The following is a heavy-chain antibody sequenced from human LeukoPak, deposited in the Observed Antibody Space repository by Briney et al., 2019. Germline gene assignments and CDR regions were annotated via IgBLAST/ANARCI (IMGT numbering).Heavy chain of an antibody. CDR2: ISSSSATI. V-gene: IGHV3-48*01. Sequence: GGSLRLSCAASGFTFSSYNMNWVRQAPGKGLEWVSYISSSSATIYYADSMKGRFTISRDNAKNSLYLQMNSLRAEDTAICYCARDRSGGYSYTFDYWGQGTLVTVSS. CDR1: GFTFSSYN. CDR3: ARDRSGGYSYTFDY. J-gene: IGHJ4*02. D-gene: IGHD5-18*01.